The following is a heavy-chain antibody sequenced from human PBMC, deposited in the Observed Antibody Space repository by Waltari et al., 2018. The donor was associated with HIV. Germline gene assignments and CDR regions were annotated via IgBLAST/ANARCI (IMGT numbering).Heavy chain of an antibody. CDR1: GFTFSTYV. Sequence: QVHLVESGGGVVQPGRSLSLSCAASGFTFSTYVMHWARPAPGKGLEWVADISYDGSNKDHADSLKGRLTISRDNSRNTLYLQMNSLRPEDTAVYFCAREFYYDSTGYNSGFDYWGQGTLVTVSS. V-gene: IGHV3-30*01. D-gene: IGHD3-22*01. J-gene: IGHJ4*02. CDR3: AREFYYDSTGYNSGFDY. CDR2: ISYDGSNK.